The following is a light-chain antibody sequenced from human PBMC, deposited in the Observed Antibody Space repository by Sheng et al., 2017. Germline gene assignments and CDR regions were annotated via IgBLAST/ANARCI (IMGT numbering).Light chain of an antibody. J-gene: IGLJ2*01. CDR3: NSRDSSGNHLV. Sequence: SSELTQDPAVSVALGQTVRITCQGDSLRTFYAGWYQQKPGQAPLLVIYGENNRPSGIPDRFSGSSSGNTVSLTITGAQAEDEADYYCNSRDSSGNHLVFGGGTKLTVL. V-gene: IGLV3-19*01. CDR1: SLRTFY. CDR2: GEN.